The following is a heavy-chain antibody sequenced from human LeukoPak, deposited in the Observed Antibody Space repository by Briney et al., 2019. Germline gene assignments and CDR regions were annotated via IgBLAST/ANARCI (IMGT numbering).Heavy chain of an antibody. Sequence: SETLSLTCTVSGGSISSYYWSWIRQPPGGGLEWIGNIFYSGSTNYNPSLKSRVTISVDTAKNQFSLKLSSVTAADTAVYYCARQGGLYFSIWGQRTMVTVSS. V-gene: IGHV4-59*08. D-gene: IGHD2-2*02. CDR1: GGSISSYY. CDR2: IFYSGST. CDR3: ARQGGLYFSI. J-gene: IGHJ3*02.